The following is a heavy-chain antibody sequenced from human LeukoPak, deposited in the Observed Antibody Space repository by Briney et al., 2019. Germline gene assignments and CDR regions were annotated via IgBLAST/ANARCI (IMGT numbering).Heavy chain of an antibody. Sequence: PGGSLRLSCVVSGSTVKSNYMSWARQAPGKGLEWVSVIYSGGDTYYADSVKGRFTISRDKSKNTLYLEMNNLRPEDTAVHYCARLDDSNSRRPETDAFDIWGQGTMVTVSS. CDR2: IYSGGDT. J-gene: IGHJ3*02. V-gene: IGHV3-66*02. D-gene: IGHD6-6*01. CDR3: ARLDDSNSRRPETDAFDI. CDR1: GSTVKSNY.